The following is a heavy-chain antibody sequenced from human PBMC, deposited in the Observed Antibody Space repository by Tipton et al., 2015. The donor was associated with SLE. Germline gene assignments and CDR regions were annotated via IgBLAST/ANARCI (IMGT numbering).Heavy chain of an antibody. V-gene: IGHV4-39*07. J-gene: IGHJ5*02. CDR1: GGSISSSSYY. Sequence: TLSLTCTVSGGSISSSSYYWGWIRQPPGKGLEWIGSIYYSGSTYYNPSLKSRVTISVDTSKNQFSLKLSSVTAADTAVYYCARDNVPAAARHGWFDPWGQGTLVTVSS. D-gene: IGHD6-6*01. CDR3: ARDNVPAAARHGWFDP. CDR2: IYYSGST.